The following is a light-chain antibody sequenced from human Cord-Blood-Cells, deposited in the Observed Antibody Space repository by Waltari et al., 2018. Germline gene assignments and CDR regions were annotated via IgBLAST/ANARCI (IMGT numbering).Light chain of an antibody. Sequence: EIVMTQSXAPLSXSXXXXXXXSCRASQSVSSKLAWYQQKPGHAPRLLIYGASTRSTGIPARFSGSGSGTEFTLTISSLQSEDFAVYYCQQYNNWLITFGQGTRLEIK. V-gene: IGKV3-15*01. CDR2: GAS. CDR3: QQYNNWLIT. J-gene: IGKJ5*01. CDR1: QSVSSK.